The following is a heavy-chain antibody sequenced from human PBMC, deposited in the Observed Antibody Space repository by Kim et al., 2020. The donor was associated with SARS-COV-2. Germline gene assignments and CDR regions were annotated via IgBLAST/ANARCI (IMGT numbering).Heavy chain of an antibody. V-gene: IGHV4-59*09. Sequence: RKSRVTISVDTSKNQFSLKLSSVTAADTAVYYCAGGSSSWYKGRYYYMDVWGKGTTVTVSS. J-gene: IGHJ6*03. CDR3: AGGSSSWYKGRYYYMDV. D-gene: IGHD6-13*01.